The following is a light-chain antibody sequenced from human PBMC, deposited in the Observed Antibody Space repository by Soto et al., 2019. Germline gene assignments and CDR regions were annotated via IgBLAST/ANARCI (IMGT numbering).Light chain of an antibody. CDR2: GAS. J-gene: IGKJ2*01. CDR1: QSVSSSY. CDR3: QQYCSSPYS. Sequence: EIVLTQSPGTLSLSPGERATLSCRASQSVSSSYLAGYQQKPGQAPRLLIYGASRRATGIPDRFSGSGSGTDFTLTISRLEPEDFAVYYCQQYCSSPYSYGQGTKLEIK. V-gene: IGKV3-20*01.